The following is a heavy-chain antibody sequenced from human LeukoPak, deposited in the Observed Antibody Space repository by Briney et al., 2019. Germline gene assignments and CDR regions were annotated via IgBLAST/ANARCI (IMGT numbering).Heavy chain of an antibody. J-gene: IGHJ4*02. CDR2: MNPNSGNT. CDR1: GYTFTSYD. CDR3: ARGGRYYYDSSGYYYSIDY. V-gene: IGHV1-8*01. Sequence: ASVKVSCKASGYTFTSYDINWVRQATGQGLEWMGWMNPNSGNTGYAQKFQGRVTMTRNTSISTAYMELSSLRSEDTAVYYCARGGRYYYDSSGYYYSIDYWGQGTLVTVSS. D-gene: IGHD3-22*01.